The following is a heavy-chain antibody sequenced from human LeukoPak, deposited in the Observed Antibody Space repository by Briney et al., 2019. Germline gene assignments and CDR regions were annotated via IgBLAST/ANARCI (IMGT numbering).Heavy chain of an antibody. Sequence: GGSLRLSCAASGFTFDDYGMSWVRHAPGKGLEWVSGINWNGGSTGYADSVKGRFTISRDNAKNSLYLQMNSLRAEDTALYYCARVGVNYYYYYMDVWGKGTTVTVSS. CDR3: ARVGVNYYYYYMDV. CDR1: GFTFDDYG. CDR2: INWNGGST. D-gene: IGHD3-22*01. V-gene: IGHV3-20*04. J-gene: IGHJ6*03.